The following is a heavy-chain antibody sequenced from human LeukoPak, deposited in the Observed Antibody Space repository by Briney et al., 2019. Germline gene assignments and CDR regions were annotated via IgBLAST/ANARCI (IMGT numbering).Heavy chain of an antibody. D-gene: IGHD3-10*01. V-gene: IGHV4-61*10. CDR3: ARDGRRGTPLDY. CDR1: GGSISSGSGNYY. J-gene: IGHJ4*02. Sequence: SETLSLTCTVSGGSISSGSGNYYWTWIRQPAGKGLEWIGHIFSSGRTNYKPSLKSRVTISVDTSKNQFSLKLSSVTAADTAVYYCARDGRRGTPLDYWGQGTLVTVSS. CDR2: IFSSGRT.